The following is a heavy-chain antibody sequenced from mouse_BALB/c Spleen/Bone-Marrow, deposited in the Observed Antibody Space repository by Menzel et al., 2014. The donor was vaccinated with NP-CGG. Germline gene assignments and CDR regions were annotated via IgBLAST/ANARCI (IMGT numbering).Heavy chain of an antibody. V-gene: IGHV14-3*02. J-gene: IGHJ1*01. Sequence: VQLQQSGAELVKPGASVKLSCTASGFNIKDTYIHWVMQRPEQGLAWIGRIDPASGDTKFDPKFQGKATITADTPSNTAYLQVTSLTSEDTAVYYCARVNPWYFDVWGAGTTVTVSS. CDR3: ARVNPWYFDV. CDR1: GFNIKDTY. D-gene: IGHD2-2*01. CDR2: IDPASGDT.